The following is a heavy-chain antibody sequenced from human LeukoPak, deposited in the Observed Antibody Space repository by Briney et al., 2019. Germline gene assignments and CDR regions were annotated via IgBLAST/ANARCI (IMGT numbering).Heavy chain of an antibody. CDR2: INPNSGGT. V-gene: IGHV1-2*02. CDR1: GYTFTSYD. CDR3: ARDSSGYFDY. Sequence: ASVKVSCEASGYTFTSYDINWVRQATGQGLEWMGWINPNSGGTNYAQKFQGRVTMTTDTSTSTAYMGLRSLRSDDTAVYYCARDSSGYFDYWGQGTLVTVSS. J-gene: IGHJ4*02. D-gene: IGHD3-22*01.